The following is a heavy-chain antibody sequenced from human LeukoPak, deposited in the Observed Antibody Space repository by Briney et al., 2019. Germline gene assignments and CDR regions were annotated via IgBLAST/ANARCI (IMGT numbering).Heavy chain of an antibody. V-gene: IGHV4-39*07. CDR2: INHSGST. CDR3: AREGGIRKSRAHPGRQPDYYYGMDV. CDR1: GGSISSSSYY. D-gene: IGHD1-14*01. J-gene: IGHJ6*02. Sequence: SETLSLTCTVSGGSISSSSYYWSWIRQPPGKGLEWIGEINHSGSTNYNPSLKSRVTISVDTSKNQFSLKLSSVTAADTAVYYCAREGGIRKSRAHPGRQPDYYYGMDVWGQGTTVTVSS.